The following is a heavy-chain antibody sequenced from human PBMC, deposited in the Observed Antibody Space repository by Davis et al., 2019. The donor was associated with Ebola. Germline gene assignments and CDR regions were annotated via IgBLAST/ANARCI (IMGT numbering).Heavy chain of an antibody. CDR3: ARDHFTAAAGISGMDV. V-gene: IGHV1-18*01. CDR1: GYTFTSYG. CDR2: ISAYNGNT. D-gene: IGHD6-13*01. Sequence: AASVKVSCKASGYTFTSYGISWVRQAPGQGLEWMGWISAYNGNTNYAQKLQGRVTMTTDTSTSTAYMELRSLRSDDTAVYYCARDHFTAAAGISGMDVWGQGTTVTVSS. J-gene: IGHJ6*02.